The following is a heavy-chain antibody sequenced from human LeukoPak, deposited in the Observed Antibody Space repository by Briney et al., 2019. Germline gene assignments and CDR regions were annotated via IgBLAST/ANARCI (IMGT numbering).Heavy chain of an antibody. CDR2: ISAYNGNT. J-gene: IGHJ3*02. V-gene: IGHV1-18*01. D-gene: IGHD2-15*01. CDR3: VRSGYCYGGTCHSGAFDI. Sequence: ASVILSCKASGYTFTSYGISWVRQAPGQGLEWMGWISAYNGNTNFAQKLQGRITMTTDTSTSTAYMELRSLRSDDTAVYYCVRSGYCYGGTCHSGAFDIWGQGTVVTVSS. CDR1: GYTFTSYG.